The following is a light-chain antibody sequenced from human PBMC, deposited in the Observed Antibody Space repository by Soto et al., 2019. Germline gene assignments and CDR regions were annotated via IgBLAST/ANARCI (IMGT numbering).Light chain of an antibody. CDR3: QQRSSWPDT. CDR1: QSVSSN. CDR2: GAS. J-gene: IGKJ4*01. Sequence: IVMTQSPATLSVSPGERATLSCRASQSVSSNLAWYQQKPGQAPRLLIYGASTRATGIPARFSGSGSGTEFTLTISSLQSEDFAVYYCQQRSSWPDTFGGGTKVEIK. V-gene: IGKV3-15*01.